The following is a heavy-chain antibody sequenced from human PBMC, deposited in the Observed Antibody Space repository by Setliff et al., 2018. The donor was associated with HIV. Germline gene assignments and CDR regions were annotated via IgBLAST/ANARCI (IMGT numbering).Heavy chain of an antibody. Sequence: SETLSLTCAVYGGSFSGYCWSWIRQPPGKGLEWIGEMQHSGRTNYNPSLRSRVPTSVDTSKSQFSLKLSSVTAADTAVYYCARVSCSSWYSIPLYYYYSMDVWGKGTTVTVSS. CDR2: MQHSGRT. J-gene: IGHJ6*03. V-gene: IGHV4-34*01. CDR3: ARVSCSSWYSIPLYYYYSMDV. CDR1: GGSFSGYC. D-gene: IGHD6-13*01.